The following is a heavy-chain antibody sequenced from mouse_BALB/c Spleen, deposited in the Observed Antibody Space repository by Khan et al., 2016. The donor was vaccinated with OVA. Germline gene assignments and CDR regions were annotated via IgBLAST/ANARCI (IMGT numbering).Heavy chain of an antibody. Sequence: QVQLQQSGPELVKPRASVRISCKTSGYTFTSYYIHWVKQRPGQGLEWIGWISPGNVNTKYNEKFKGKATMTSDKSSNTAYMQLSSLTSEASAVYFCSRGGYYGNYRPWFVYWGQGTLVTVSA. CDR1: GYTFTSYY. CDR3: SRGGYYGNYRPWFVY. CDR2: ISPGNVNT. D-gene: IGHD2-1*01. V-gene: IGHV1S50*01. J-gene: IGHJ3*01.